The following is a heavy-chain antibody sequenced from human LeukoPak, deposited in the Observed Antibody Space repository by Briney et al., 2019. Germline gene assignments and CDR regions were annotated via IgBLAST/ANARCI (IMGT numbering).Heavy chain of an antibody. CDR3: AKDPHYYGSGSYGDYFDY. CDR2: ISYDGSNK. Sequence: GGSLRLSCAASGFTFSSYGMHWVRQAPGKGLEWVAVISYDGSNKYYADSVKGRFTISRDNSKNTLHLQMNSLRAEDTAVYYCAKDPHYYGSGSYGDYFDYWGQGTLVTVSS. CDR1: GFTFSSYG. V-gene: IGHV3-30*18. D-gene: IGHD3-10*01. J-gene: IGHJ4*02.